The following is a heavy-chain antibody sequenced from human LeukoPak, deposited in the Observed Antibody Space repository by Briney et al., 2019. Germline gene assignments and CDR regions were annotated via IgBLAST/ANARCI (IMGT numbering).Heavy chain of an antibody. V-gene: IGHV3-23*01. Sequence: GGSLRLSCAASGFTFSSYAMSWVRQAPGKGLEWVSAISGSGGSTYYADSVKGRFTISRDNSKNTLYLQMNSLRAEDTAVYYCAKEIGYYDSSGYYYGSYFDYWGQGTLVTVSS. CDR2: ISGSGGST. CDR1: GFTFSSYA. D-gene: IGHD3-22*01. J-gene: IGHJ4*02. CDR3: AKEIGYYDSSGYYYGSYFDY.